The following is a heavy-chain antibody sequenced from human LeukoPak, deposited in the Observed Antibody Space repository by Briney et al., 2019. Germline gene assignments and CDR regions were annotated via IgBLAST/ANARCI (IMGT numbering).Heavy chain of an antibody. CDR1: GFIFSSYN. Sequence: GGSLRLSCAASGFIFSSYNMHWVRQAPGKGLEWVAIIWYDGSNKYYADSVKGRFTISRDNSKKALYLQMNSLRAEDTAVYYCAGSGYPEGLDFWGQGTLVTVSS. D-gene: IGHD3-22*01. J-gene: IGHJ4*02. CDR2: IWYDGSNK. V-gene: IGHV3-33*01. CDR3: AGSGYPEGLDF.